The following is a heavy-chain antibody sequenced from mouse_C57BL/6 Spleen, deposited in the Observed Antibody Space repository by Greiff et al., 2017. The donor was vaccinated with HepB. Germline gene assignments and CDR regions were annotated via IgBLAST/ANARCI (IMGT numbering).Heavy chain of an antibody. D-gene: IGHD4-1*01. CDR2: IWSGGST. V-gene: IGHV2-2*01. J-gene: IGHJ2*01. CDR1: GFSLTSYG. Sequence: VHLVESGPGLVQPSQSLSITCTVSGFSLTSYGVHWVRQSPGKGLEWLGVIWSGGSTDYNAAFISRLSISKDNSKSQVFFKMNSLQADDTAIYYCARNGEVGRRGDYFDYWGQGTTLTVSS. CDR3: ARNGEVGRRGDYFDY.